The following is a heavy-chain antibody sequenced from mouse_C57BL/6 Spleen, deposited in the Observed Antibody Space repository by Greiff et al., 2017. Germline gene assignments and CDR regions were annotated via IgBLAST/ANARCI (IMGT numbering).Heavy chain of an antibody. CDR2: INPSTGGT. J-gene: IGHJ4*01. D-gene: IGHD1-1*01. CDR3: ARRTVVATDY. Sequence: EVQGVESGPELVKPGASVKISCKASGYSFTGYYMNWVKQSPEKSLEWIGEINPSTGGTTYNQKFKAKATLTVDKSSSTAYMQLKSLTSEDSAVYYCARRTVVATDYWGQGTSVTVSS. CDR1: GYSFTGYY. V-gene: IGHV1-42*01.